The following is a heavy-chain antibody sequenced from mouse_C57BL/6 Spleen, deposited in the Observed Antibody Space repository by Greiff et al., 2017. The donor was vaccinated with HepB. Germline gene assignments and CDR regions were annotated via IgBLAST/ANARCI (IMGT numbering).Heavy chain of an antibody. CDR1: GFTFSSYA. J-gene: IGHJ2*01. CDR3: TRDGADYYGNPFDY. CDR2: ISSGGDYI. Sequence: EVKVVESGEGLVKPGGSLKLSCAASGFTFSSYAMSWVRQTPEKRLEWVAYISSGGDYIYYADTVKGRFTISRDNARNTLYLQMSSLKSEDTAMYYCTRDGADYYGNPFDYWGQGTTLTVSS. D-gene: IGHD2-1*01. V-gene: IGHV5-9-1*02.